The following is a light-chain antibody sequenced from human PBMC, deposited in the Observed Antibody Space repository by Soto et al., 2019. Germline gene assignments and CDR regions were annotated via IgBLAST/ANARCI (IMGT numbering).Light chain of an antibody. CDR2: DVS. CDR3: QRYSSYSG. CDR1: QSISTW. Sequence: DIQMTQSPSTLSASVGDRVTITCRASQSISTWLAWYQQKPGKAPKLLIYDVSTLESGVPSRFSGSGSETEFTLTISSLQPDDFATYYCQRYSSYSGFGQGTKVEI. J-gene: IGKJ1*01. V-gene: IGKV1-5*01.